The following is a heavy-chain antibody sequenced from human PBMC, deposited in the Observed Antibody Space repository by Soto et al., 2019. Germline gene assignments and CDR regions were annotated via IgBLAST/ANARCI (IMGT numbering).Heavy chain of an antibody. CDR3: ARGGYYDSCWGKLSQYGLDV. V-gene: IGHV1-18*01. CDR1: GYTFIRYG. CDR2: ISPYNDYT. J-gene: IGHJ6*02. Sequence: QVQLAQSANEVKKPGASVRVSCKAAGYTFIRYGIAWVRQAPGQGLEWMGWISPYNDYTVYAQKFQGRVSMTADTSTRTVYMSRRGVKSDDTGVYWCARGGYYDSCWGKLSQYGLDVWGQGTSVSVSS. D-gene: IGHD3-16*01.